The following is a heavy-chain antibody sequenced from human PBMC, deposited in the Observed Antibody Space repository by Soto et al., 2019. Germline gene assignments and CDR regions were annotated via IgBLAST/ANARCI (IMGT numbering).Heavy chain of an antibody. CDR2: INYSART. CDR3: ARGARGVLKFDY. V-gene: IGHV4-34*01. D-gene: IGHD3-10*01. CDR1: GGSFSDYH. J-gene: IGHJ4*02. Sequence: KTSETLSLTCTVHGGSFSDYHWTWIRQAPGKGLEWIGDINYSARTTYNPSLKTRVTISIDTSGRLFSLNLTSVTAADTAPYYCARGARGVLKFDYWGQGALVTVSS.